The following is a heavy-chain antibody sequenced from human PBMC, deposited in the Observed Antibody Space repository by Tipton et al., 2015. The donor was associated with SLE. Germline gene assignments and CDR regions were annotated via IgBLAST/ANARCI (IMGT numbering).Heavy chain of an antibody. V-gene: IGHV3-33*01. CDR2: IWYDGSNK. Sequence: RSLRLSCAASGFTFSSYGMHWVRQAPGKGLEWVAVIWYDGSNKYYADSVKGRFTISRDNSKNTLYLQMNSLRAEDTAVYYCAREIRVEVPAAAFDYWGQGTLVTVSS. J-gene: IGHJ4*02. CDR3: AREIRVEVPAAAFDY. CDR1: GFTFSSYG. D-gene: IGHD2-2*01.